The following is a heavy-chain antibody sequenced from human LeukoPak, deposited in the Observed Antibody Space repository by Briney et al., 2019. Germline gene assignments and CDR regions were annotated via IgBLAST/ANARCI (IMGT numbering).Heavy chain of an antibody. J-gene: IGHJ4*02. CDR3: AKAQVRTYSTIDY. CDR2: IYSAGGST. V-gene: IGHV3-74*01. Sequence: GGSLRLSCAASGFTFSSYWMHWVRQAPGKGLVWVSGIYSAGGSTCYADSVKGRFTISRDNSKNTLYLQMNSRRAEDTAVYYCAKAQVRTYSTIDYWGQGTPVTVSS. CDR1: GFTFSSYW. D-gene: IGHD2-15*01.